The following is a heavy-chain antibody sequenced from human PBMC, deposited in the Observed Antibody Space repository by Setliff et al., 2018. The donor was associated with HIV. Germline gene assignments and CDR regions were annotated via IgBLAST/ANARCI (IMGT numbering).Heavy chain of an antibody. CDR3: ARRGKTENSYVLNWFDP. D-gene: IGHD5-18*01. CDR1: GGSISSRSYY. CDR2: IYSNGNT. V-gene: IGHV4-61*02. J-gene: IGHJ5*02. Sequence: SETLSLTCTVSGGSISSRSYYWSWLRQPAGKGLEWIGRIYSNGNTDYNPSLKSRVTISEDTSKNQFSLKVNSVTAADTAMYYCARRGKTENSYVLNWFDPWGQGTLVTVSS.